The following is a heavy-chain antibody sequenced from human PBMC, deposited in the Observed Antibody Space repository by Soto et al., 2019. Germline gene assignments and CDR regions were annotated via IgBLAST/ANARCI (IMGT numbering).Heavy chain of an antibody. J-gene: IGHJ4*02. CDR3: ARLPTRIYLRKDY. D-gene: IGHD4-17*01. V-gene: IGHV1-69*13. Sequence: SVKVSCKASGGTFSSYAISWVRQAPGQGLEWMGGIIPILGTANYAQKFQGRVTITADESTSTAYMELSSLRSEDTAVYYCARLPTRIYLRKDYWGQGTLVTVSS. CDR2: IIPILGTA. CDR1: GGTFSSYA.